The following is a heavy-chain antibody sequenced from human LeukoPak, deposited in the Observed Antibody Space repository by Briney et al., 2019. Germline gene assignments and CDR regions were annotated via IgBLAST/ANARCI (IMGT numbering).Heavy chain of an antibody. CDR1: GFTLSSHA. J-gene: IGHJ4*02. Sequence: GGSLRLSCAASGFTLSSHAMSWVRQAPGKGLEWVSAVDGSSYNTYYADSVRGRFTISRDNSENTLYLQMNSLRDDDTAVYYCAKDSAAAGGHDFDFWGQGTLVTVSS. V-gene: IGHV3-23*01. CDR2: VDGSSYNT. D-gene: IGHD6-13*01. CDR3: AKDSAAAGGHDFDF.